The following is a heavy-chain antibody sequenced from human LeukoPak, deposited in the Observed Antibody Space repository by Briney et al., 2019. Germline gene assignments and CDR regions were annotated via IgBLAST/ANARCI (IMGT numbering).Heavy chain of an antibody. Sequence: SETLSLTCTVSGGSIGSSSYYWGWIRQPPGKGLSWIGSIYYSGSTYYNPSLKSRVTISVDTSRNQFSLKLSSVTAADTAVYYCARDVVSGYSSSWYWGLDVWGKGTTVTISS. J-gene: IGHJ6*04. CDR2: IYYSGST. CDR1: GGSIGSSSYY. CDR3: ARDVVSGYSSSWYWGLDV. D-gene: IGHD6-13*01. V-gene: IGHV4-39*07.